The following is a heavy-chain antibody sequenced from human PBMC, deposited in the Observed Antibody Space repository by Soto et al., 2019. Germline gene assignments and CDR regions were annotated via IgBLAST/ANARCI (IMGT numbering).Heavy chain of an antibody. CDR1: VCTFSYYG. CDR2: IWYDGSNK. D-gene: IGHD3-22*01. CDR3: ARADSSDYYYPY. Sequence: GGALILSCAASVCTFSYYGMHWVRQTPGKGLEWVAVIWYDGSNKYYVDSVKGRFTVSRDNAKNTLYLQVNSLRAEDTALFYCARADSSDYYYPYWGQGTRVTVSS. J-gene: IGHJ1*01. V-gene: IGHV3-33*01.